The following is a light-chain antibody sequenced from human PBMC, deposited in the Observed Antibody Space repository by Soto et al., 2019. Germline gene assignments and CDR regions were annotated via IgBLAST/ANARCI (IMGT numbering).Light chain of an antibody. CDR1: QSVSSNN. CDR2: GAS. Sequence: EIVLTQSPGTLSLSPGERATLSCRASQSVSSNNLAWYQQKPGRAPKLLIYGASSRATGIPDRFSGSGSGTDFTLTIRRLAPEDFAVYFCQQYGPSPHTFGQGTKVEVK. J-gene: IGKJ1*01. CDR3: QQYGPSPHT. V-gene: IGKV3-20*01.